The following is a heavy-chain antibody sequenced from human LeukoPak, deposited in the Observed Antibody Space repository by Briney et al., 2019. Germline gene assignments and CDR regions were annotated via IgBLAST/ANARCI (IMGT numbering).Heavy chain of an antibody. D-gene: IGHD3-22*01. Sequence: ASVKVSCKASGYTFSSYGISWVRQAPGQGLEWMGWITTHNGDTNYAQKLQGRVTMTTDTSTSTAYMELRSLRSDDTAVYYCARQIVVDDPFDYWGQGTLVTVSS. CDR3: ARQIVVDDPFDY. CDR2: ITTHNGDT. J-gene: IGHJ4*02. V-gene: IGHV1-18*01. CDR1: GYTFSSYG.